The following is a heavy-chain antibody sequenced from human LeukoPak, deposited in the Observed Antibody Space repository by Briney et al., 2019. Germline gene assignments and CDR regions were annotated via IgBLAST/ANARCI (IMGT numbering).Heavy chain of an antibody. CDR3: AREGGSYYYFDY. CDR1: GYTFTSYA. CDR2: INAGNGNT. D-gene: IGHD1-26*01. Sequence: GPVKVSCKASGYTFTSYAMHWVRQAPGQRLEWMGWINAGNGNTKYSQKFQGRVTITRDTSASTAYMELSSLRSEDTAVYYCAREGGSYYYFDYWGQGTLVTVSS. J-gene: IGHJ4*02. V-gene: IGHV1-3*01.